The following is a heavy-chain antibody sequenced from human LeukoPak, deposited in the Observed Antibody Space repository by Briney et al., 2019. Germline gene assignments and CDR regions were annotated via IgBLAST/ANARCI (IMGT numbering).Heavy chain of an antibody. CDR3: AKDGDKDTAMAFDY. V-gene: IGHV3-30*18. J-gene: IGHJ4*02. CDR2: ISYDGSNK. CDR1: GFTFSSYG. D-gene: IGHD5-18*01. Sequence: GRSLRLSCAASGFTFSSYGMHWVRQAPGKGLEWVAVISYDGSNKYYAGSVKGRFTISRDNSKNTLYLQMNSLRAEDTAVYYCAKDGDKDTAMAFDYWGQGTLVTVSS.